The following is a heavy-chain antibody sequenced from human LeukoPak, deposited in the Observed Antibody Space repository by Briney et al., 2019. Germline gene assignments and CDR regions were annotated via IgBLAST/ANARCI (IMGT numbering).Heavy chain of an antibody. CDR2: IKQDGSEK. V-gene: IGHV3-7*01. Sequence: GGSLRLSCAASGFTFSSYWMSWVRQAPGKGLEWVANIKQDGSEKYYVDSVKGRFTISRDNAKNSLYLQMNSLRAEDTAVYYCARDYHPTISGVAYPDYWGQGTLVTVSS. CDR3: ARDYHPTISGVAYPDY. J-gene: IGHJ4*02. D-gene: IGHD3-3*01. CDR1: GFTFSSYW.